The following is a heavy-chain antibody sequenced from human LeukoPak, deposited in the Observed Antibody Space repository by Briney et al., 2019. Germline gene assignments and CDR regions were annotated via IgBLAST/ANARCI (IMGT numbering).Heavy chain of an antibody. CDR1: GGSVSSGSYY. CDR2: IYYSGST. V-gene: IGHV4-61*01. CDR3: ARLKYSSGWLGGTYYFDY. D-gene: IGHD6-19*01. J-gene: IGHJ4*02. Sequence: PSETLSLTCTVSGGSVSSGSYYWSWIRQPPGKGLGWIGYIYYSGSTNYNPSLKSRATISVDTSKNQFSLKLSSVTAADTAVYYCARLKYSSGWLGGTYYFDYWGQGTLVTVSS.